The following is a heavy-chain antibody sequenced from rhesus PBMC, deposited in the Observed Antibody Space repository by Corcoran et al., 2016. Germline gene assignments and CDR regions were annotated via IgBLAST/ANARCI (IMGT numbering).Heavy chain of an antibody. CDR1: GGSISDDYY. V-gene: IGHV4-106*01. D-gene: IGHD2-2*01. Sequence: QVQLQESGPGLVKPSETLSLTCAVSGGSISDDYYWSWIRQPPGKGLEWIGYIYGSGGGTNYNPSLKNRVTISIDTSKNQFSLKLSSVTAADTAVYYCARFTSTTIRYFDLWGPGTPITISS. J-gene: IGHJ2*01. CDR2: IYGSGGGT. CDR3: ARFTSTTIRYFDL.